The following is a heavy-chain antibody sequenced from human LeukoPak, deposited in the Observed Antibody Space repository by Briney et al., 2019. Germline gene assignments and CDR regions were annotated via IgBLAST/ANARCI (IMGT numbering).Heavy chain of an antibody. CDR1: GFDLHTYE. J-gene: IGHJ5*02. CDR2: ITISGHTK. CDR3: ARGDPHADL. Sequence: GGSLRLSCAASGFDLHTYEMNWVRQAPGKGLEWIADITISGHTKNYADSVKGRFTTSRDSARTSLYLQMNSRRVEDTGVYFCARGDPHADLWGQGTLVTVSS. V-gene: IGHV3-48*03.